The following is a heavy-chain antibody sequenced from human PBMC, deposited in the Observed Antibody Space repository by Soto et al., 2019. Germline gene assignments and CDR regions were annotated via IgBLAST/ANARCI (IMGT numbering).Heavy chain of an antibody. CDR2: IKQDGSEK. CDR3: ASVYGDYALSN. V-gene: IGHV3-7*03. Sequence: GGSLRLSCAASGFTFSSYWMSWVRQAPGKGLEWVANIKQDGSEKYYVDSVKGRFTISRDNAKNSLYLQMNSLRAEDTAVYYCASVYGDYALSNWGQGTLVTVSS. D-gene: IGHD4-17*01. CDR1: GFTFSSYW. J-gene: IGHJ4*02.